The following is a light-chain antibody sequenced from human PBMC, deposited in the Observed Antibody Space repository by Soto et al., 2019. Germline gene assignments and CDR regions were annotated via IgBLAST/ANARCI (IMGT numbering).Light chain of an antibody. J-gene: IGKJ1*01. CDR3: QQLNSYPPT. CDR2: AAS. V-gene: IGKV1-9*01. CDR1: QGISSY. Sequence: IQLTQSPSSLSASVGDRVTITCRASQGISSYLAWYQQKPRKAPKLLIYAASTLQSGVPSRFRGSRSATDFALTISSLQPEDFATYYCQQLNSYPPTFGHGTKVEI.